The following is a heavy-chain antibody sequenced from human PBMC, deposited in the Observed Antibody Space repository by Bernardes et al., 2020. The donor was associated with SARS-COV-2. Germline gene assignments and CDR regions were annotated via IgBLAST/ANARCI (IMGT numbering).Heavy chain of an antibody. V-gene: IGHV3-74*01. CDR3: TRGGYEPFDY. CDR1: GFTLGSYW. J-gene: IGHJ4*02. CDR2: INPDGSTT. Sequence: GGSLSLSCAASGFTLGSYWMHWARQAPGKGLVWVSRINPDGSTTTYADSVKGRFTVSRDNAENTLYLQMNSLRADDTAVYYCTRGGYEPFDYWGQGTLVTVS. D-gene: IGHD5-12*01.